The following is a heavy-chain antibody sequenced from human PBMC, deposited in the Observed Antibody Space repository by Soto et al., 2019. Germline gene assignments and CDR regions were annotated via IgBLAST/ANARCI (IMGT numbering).Heavy chain of an antibody. CDR3: ARSDDSTAYPMAL. D-gene: IGHD3-16*01. CDR2: MNPRSGGT. V-gene: IGHV1-2*02. Sequence: SVKGSCKGCGYTVPNYDMHLVRRAPGQGLEWMGWMNPRSGGTKYAQAFQDRVTMTRDASISTAYMEVTSLRHGDTAVYFCARSDDSTAYPMALWGTGPLLTLSS. CDR1: GYTVPNYD. J-gene: IGHJ4*02.